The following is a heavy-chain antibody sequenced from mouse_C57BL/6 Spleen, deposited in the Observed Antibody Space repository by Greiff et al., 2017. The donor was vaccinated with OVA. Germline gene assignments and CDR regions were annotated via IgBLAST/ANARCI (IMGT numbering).Heavy chain of an antibody. Sequence: VKLMESGPELVKPGASVKISCKASGYAFSSSWMNWVKQRPGKGLEWIGRIYPGDGDTNYNGKFKGKATLTADKSSSTAYMQLSSLTSEDSAVYFCARPYYYGSSYGGAMDYWGQGTSVTVSS. D-gene: IGHD1-1*01. V-gene: IGHV1-82*01. J-gene: IGHJ4*01. CDR1: GYAFSSSW. CDR3: ARPYYYGSSYGGAMDY. CDR2: IYPGDGDT.